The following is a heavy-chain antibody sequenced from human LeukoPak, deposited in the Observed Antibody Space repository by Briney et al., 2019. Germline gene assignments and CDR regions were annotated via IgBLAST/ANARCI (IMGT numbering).Heavy chain of an antibody. J-gene: IGHJ4*02. D-gene: IGHD3-3*01. Sequence: PSETLSLTCTVSGAPISKYYWNWIRQPPGKGLEWIGRIYTSGSTNYNPSLKSRVTMSVDTSKNQFSLKLSSVTAADTAVYYCARGGRFLEWLLLDYWGQGTLVTVSS. CDR3: ARGGRFLEWLLLDY. CDR2: IYTSGST. CDR1: GAPISKYY. V-gene: IGHV4-4*07.